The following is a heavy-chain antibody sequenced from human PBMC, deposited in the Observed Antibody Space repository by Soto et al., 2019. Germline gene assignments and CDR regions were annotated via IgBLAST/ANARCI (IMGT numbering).Heavy chain of an antibody. D-gene: IGHD4-17*01. CDR2: IYSTRSP. J-gene: IGHJ5*02. CDR1: GASVSKYY. Sequence: QVQLQESGPVLVKPSETLSITCTVNGASVSKYYWNWIRQPAGKGLEWIGRIYSTRSPNYNPSLKSRVTMSVDTSKNQFSLKLNLSSVTAADTAVYYCARSPAYGDYANLDTWGPGTLVTGSS. V-gene: IGHV4-4*07. CDR3: ARSPAYGDYANLDT.